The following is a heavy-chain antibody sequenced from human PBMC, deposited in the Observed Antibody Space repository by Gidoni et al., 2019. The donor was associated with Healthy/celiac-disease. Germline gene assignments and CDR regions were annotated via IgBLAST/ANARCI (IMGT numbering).Heavy chain of an antibody. D-gene: IGHD4-17*01. CDR2: INHSGST. CDR1: VGSFSGYY. Sequence: QVQLQPLGAGLLQPSETLSLTCAVYVGSFSGYYWSWLRQPPGKGLEWIGEINHSGSTNYNPALKSRVTISVDTSKNQFSLKLSSVTAADTAVYDCARGRGTTVTPFDYWGQGTLVTVSS. V-gene: IGHV4-34*01. CDR3: ARGRGTTVTPFDY. J-gene: IGHJ4*02.